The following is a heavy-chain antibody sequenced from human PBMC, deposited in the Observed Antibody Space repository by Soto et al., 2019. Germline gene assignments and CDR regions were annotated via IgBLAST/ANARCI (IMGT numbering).Heavy chain of an antibody. Sequence: QVQLVQSGAEVKKPGSSVKVSCKASGDTDTNYVISWVRQAPGQGLEWMGGIFHKFGTTYSAQKLQDRLTITAEESTSTVYMKLSSLRLDDTAVYYCEAEMTFGKLSVVWGQGTTVTVSS. CDR2: IFHKFGTT. V-gene: IGHV1-69*01. D-gene: IGHD3-16*02. J-gene: IGHJ6*02. CDR1: GDTDTNYV. CDR3: EAEMTFGKLSVV.